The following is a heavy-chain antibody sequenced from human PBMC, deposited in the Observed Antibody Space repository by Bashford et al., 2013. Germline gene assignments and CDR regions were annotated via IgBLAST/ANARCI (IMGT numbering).Heavy chain of an antibody. D-gene: IGHD3-10*01. V-gene: IGHV2-5*02. CDR3: ARRQRGSDPYYFEY. CDR1: GFSLGTTGVG. CDR2: IYWDDDR. Sequence: SGPTLVKPTQTLTLTCTVSGFSLGTTGVGVGWIRQPPGKALEWLALIYWDDDRRYNPSLGSRLTITRDPSTSQVVLTLTNMDPVDTASYYCARRQRGSDPYYFEYWGRGILVTVSS. J-gene: IGHJ4*01.